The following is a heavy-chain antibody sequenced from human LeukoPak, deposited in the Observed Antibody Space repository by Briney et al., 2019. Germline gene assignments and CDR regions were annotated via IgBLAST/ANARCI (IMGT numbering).Heavy chain of an antibody. CDR3: ARTAAARPKGYYYYMDV. CDR2: ISSSSSYI. D-gene: IGHD6-13*01. Sequence: PGGSLRLSCAASGFTFSSYAMSWVRQAPGKGLEWVSSISSSSSYIYYADSVKGRFTISRDNAKNSLYLQMNSLRAEDTAVYYCARTAAARPKGYYYYMDVWGKGTTVTVSS. J-gene: IGHJ6*03. CDR1: GFTFSSYA. V-gene: IGHV3-21*04.